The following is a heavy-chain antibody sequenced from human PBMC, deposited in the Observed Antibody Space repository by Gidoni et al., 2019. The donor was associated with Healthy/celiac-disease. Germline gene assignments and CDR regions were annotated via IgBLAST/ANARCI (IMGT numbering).Heavy chain of an antibody. Sequence: QVQLVLSGAEVKKPGSSVKVSCKASGAPFSSYAISWVRQAPGQGLEWMGGIIPIFGTANYAQKFQGRVTITADESTSTAYMELSRLRSEDTAFYYCASRFYYDSSGHLDYWGQGTLVTVSS. CDR2: IIPIFGTA. V-gene: IGHV1-69*01. D-gene: IGHD3-22*01. CDR3: ASRFYYDSSGHLDY. CDR1: GAPFSSYA. J-gene: IGHJ4*02.